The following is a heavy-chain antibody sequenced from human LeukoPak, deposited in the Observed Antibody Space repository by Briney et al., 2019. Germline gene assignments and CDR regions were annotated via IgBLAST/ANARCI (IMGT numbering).Heavy chain of an antibody. V-gene: IGHV1-69*05. J-gene: IGHJ4*02. CDR3: ARGGRDSSSYYVPDY. D-gene: IGHD3-22*01. CDR2: IIPIFGTA. Sequence: SVKVSCKASGGTFSSYAISWVRQAPGQGLEWMGGIIPIFGTANYAQKFQGRVTITTDESTSTAYMELSSLRSEDTAVYYCARGGRDSSSYYVPDYWGQGTLVTVSS. CDR1: GGTFSSYA.